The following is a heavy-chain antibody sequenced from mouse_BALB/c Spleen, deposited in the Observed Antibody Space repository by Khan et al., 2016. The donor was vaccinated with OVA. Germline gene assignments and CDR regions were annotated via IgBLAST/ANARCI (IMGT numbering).Heavy chain of an antibody. CDR3: ASELGRYYAMDY. J-gene: IGHJ4*01. CDR2: ITNSGST. V-gene: IGHV3-2*02. CDR1: GYSITRYYT. Sequence: EVQLQESGPGLVKPSQSLSLTCTVTGYSITRYYTRYWNRQLPGNKLEWMGYITNSGSTNYNPSFKSRISITRDTSKNQSFLQLNSVTTEDTATYYCASELGRYYAMDYWGQGTSVTVSS. D-gene: IGHD4-1*01.